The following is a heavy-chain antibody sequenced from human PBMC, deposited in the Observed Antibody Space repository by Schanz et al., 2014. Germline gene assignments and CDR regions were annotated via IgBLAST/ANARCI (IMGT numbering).Heavy chain of an antibody. CDR2: INTGSGDT. CDR1: EYSFTSYS. J-gene: IGHJ4*02. V-gene: IGHV1-3*04. CDR3: ARGIGGYGANNYFDY. Sequence: QVHLVQSGAEVKRPGASVKVSCKASEYSFTSYSMHWVRQAPGQRLEWMGWINTGSGDTKYSQNFQGRVTITRDTSASTAYMELSSLRSEDTAVYSCARGIGGYGANNYFDYWGQGNLVTVSS. D-gene: IGHD5-12*01.